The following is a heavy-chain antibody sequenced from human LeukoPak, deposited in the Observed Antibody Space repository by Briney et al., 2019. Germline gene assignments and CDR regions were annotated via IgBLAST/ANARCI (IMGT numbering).Heavy chain of an antibody. D-gene: IGHD6-19*01. V-gene: IGHV3-9*03. CDR2: SSWNSGSI. CDR1: GFTFDDYA. J-gene: IGHJ4*02. CDR3: ARYAVAGEFDY. Sequence: GRSLRLSCAASGFTFDDYAMHWVRQAPGKGLEWVSGSSWNSGSIGYADSVKGRFTISRDNAKNSLYLQMNSLRAEDMALYYCARYAVAGEFDYWGQGTLVTVSS.